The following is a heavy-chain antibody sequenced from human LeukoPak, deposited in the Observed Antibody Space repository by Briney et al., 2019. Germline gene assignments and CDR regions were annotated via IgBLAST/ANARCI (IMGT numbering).Heavy chain of an antibody. CDR2: ISSSGSTV. V-gene: IGHV3-48*03. D-gene: IGHD6-19*01. CDR3: ATVAVAGGY. Sequence: GGSLRLSCAASGFTFSSYEMNWVRQAPGKGLECVSYISSSGSTVYYADSVKGRFTISRDNAKNSLYLQMNSLRAEDTAVYYCATVAVAGGYWGQGTLVTVSS. J-gene: IGHJ4*02. CDR1: GFTFSSYE.